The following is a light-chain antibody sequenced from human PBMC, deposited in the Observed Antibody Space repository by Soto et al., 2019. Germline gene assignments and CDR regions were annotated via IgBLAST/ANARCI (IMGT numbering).Light chain of an antibody. J-gene: IGLJ2*01. Sequence: QSALTQPASVSGSPGQSITISCTGTSSDVGGYNYVSWYQQHPGKAPKLMIYDVSNRPSGVSNRFSGSKSGYTASLTISGLQAEDEADYYCSSYTSSSTGVFGGGTQLTVL. V-gene: IGLV2-14*01. CDR2: DVS. CDR3: SSYTSSSTGV. CDR1: SSDVGGYNY.